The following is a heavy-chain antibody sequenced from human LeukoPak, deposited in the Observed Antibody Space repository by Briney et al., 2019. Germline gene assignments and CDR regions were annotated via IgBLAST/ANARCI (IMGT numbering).Heavy chain of an antibody. J-gene: IGHJ6*02. CDR2: IYYSGST. CDR1: GGSIRSTTNY. V-gene: IGHV4-39*01. Sequence: SETLSLTCTVSGGSIRSTTNYWGWIRQPPGKGLEWIGAIYYSGSTYYNPPLKSRVTISVDTSKNQFSLRLNSVTAADTAVYYCATAGYNNCSMDVWGQGTTVTVSS. CDR3: ATAGYNNCSMDV.